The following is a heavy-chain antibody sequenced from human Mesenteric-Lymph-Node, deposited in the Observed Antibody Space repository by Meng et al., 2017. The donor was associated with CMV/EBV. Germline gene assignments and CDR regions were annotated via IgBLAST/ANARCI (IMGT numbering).Heavy chain of an antibody. CDR2: ISYTGST. V-gene: IGHV4-59*08. Sequence: SETLSLTCIVSNGSISKYHWSWIRQTPARGLEWIGHISYTGSTNYNPSLKSRVTISVDTSKNEFSLRLTSVATADTAVYYCARQPEDFCNSIDCYHQPFDSWGQGALVTVSS. J-gene: IGHJ4*02. CDR1: NGSISKYH. D-gene: IGHD2/OR15-2a*01. CDR3: ARQPEDFCNSIDCYHQPFDS.